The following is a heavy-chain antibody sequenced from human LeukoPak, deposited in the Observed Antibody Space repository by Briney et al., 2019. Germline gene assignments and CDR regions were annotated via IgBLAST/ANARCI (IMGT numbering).Heavy chain of an antibody. Sequence: GGSLRLSCAASGFTFSSYGVHWVRQAPGKGLEWVAVLSYDGSNKYYADSVKGRFTISRDNSKNTLYLQMISLRAEDTAVYYCARETGGNLDYWGQGTLVTVSS. V-gene: IGHV3-30*03. J-gene: IGHJ4*02. CDR1: GFTFSSYG. CDR3: ARETGGNLDY. CDR2: LSYDGSNK. D-gene: IGHD4-23*01.